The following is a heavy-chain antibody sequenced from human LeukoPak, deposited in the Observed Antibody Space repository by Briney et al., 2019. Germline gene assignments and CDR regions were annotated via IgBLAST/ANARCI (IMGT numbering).Heavy chain of an antibody. J-gene: IGHJ6*03. CDR3: ARDTFTAMAFYYYYYMDV. D-gene: IGHD5-18*01. V-gene: IGHV3-21*01. CDR2: ISSSSSYI. CDR1: GFTFSSYS. Sequence: NPGGSLRLSCAASGFTFSSYSMNWVRQAPGKGLEWVSSISSSSSYIYYADSVKGRFTISRDNSKNTLYLQMNSLRAEDTAVYYCARDTFTAMAFYYYYYMDVWGKGTTVTVSS.